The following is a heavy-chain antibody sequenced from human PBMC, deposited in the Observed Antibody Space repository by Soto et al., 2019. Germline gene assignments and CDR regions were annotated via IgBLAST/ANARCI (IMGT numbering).Heavy chain of an antibody. Sequence: GGSLRLSCAASGFTFSSYGMHWVRQAPGKGLEWVAVISYDGSNKYYADSVKGRFTISRDNSKNTLYLQMNSLRAEDTAVYYCFGGQTKYHFYYRAQRTLVPVSS. CDR1: GFTFSSYG. CDR2: ISYDGSNK. J-gene: IGHJ4*01. D-gene: IGHD2-15*01. CDR3: FGGQTKYHFYY. V-gene: IGHV3-30*03.